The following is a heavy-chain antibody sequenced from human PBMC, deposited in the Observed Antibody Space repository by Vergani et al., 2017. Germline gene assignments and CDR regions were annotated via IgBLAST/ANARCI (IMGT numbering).Heavy chain of an antibody. CDR1: GFTFSSYS. Sequence: EVQLVESGGGLVKPGGSLRLSCAASGFTFSSYSMNWVRQAPGKGLEWVSSISSSSSYIYYADSVKGRFTISRDNAKNSLYLQMNSLRAEDTAVYYCAREQWLSPYYFDYWGQGTLVTVSS. J-gene: IGHJ4*02. V-gene: IGHV3-21*01. CDR2: ISSSSSYI. D-gene: IGHD6-19*01. CDR3: AREQWLSPYYFDY.